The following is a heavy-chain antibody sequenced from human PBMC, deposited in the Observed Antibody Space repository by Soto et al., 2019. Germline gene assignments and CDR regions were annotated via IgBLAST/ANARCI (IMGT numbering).Heavy chain of an antibody. CDR1: GFSFSVSP. D-gene: IGHD7-27*01. Sequence: GGSLRLSCAASGFSFSVSPMHWVRQSPGKGPEWVALISYDGTNKFYADSVKGRFTISRDNSKSTLYLQVDSLRPEDAAVYYCARDPKTSGGQHWAFNYFDSWGQGTLVTVSS. CDR2: ISYDGTNK. V-gene: IGHV3-30-3*01. CDR3: ARDPKTSGGQHWAFNYFDS. J-gene: IGHJ4*02.